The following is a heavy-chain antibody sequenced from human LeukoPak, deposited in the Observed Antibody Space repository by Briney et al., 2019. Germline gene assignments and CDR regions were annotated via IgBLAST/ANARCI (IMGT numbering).Heavy chain of an antibody. CDR3: ARDGKYGSGLMDV. CDR1: GFTSSSYG. V-gene: IGHV3-33*01. CDR2: IWYDGSNK. Sequence: SGRSLRLSCAASGFTSSSYGMHWVRQAPGKGLEWVAVIWYDGSNKYYADSVKGRFTISRDNSKNTLYLQMNSLRAEDTAVYYCARDGKYGSGLMDVWGQGTTVTVSS. J-gene: IGHJ6*02. D-gene: IGHD3-10*01.